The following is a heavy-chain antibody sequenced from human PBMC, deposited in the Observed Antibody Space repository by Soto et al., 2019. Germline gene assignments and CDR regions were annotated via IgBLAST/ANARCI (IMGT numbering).Heavy chain of an antibody. CDR2: INPSGGST. D-gene: IGHD5-18*01. CDR1: GYTFTSYY. V-gene: IGHV1-46*01. Sequence: ASVKVYCKASGYTFTSYYMHWVRQAPGQGLEWMGIINPSGGSTSYAQKFQGRVTMTRDTSTSTVYMELSSLRSEDTAVYYCARGRYSYGYYYYGMDVWGQGTTVTVSS. J-gene: IGHJ6*02. CDR3: ARGRYSYGYYYYGMDV.